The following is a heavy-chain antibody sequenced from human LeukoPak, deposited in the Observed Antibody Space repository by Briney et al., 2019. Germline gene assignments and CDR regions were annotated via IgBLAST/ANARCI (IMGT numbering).Heavy chain of an antibody. Sequence: GGSLRLSCAASGFTFSSYGMHWVRQAPGMGLEWVAFIRYDGSNKYYADSVKGRFTISRDNSKNTLYLQMNSLRAEDTAVYYCAKDQDGDPYYFDYWGQGTLVTVSS. CDR3: AKDQDGDPYYFDY. CDR2: IRYDGSNK. J-gene: IGHJ4*02. D-gene: IGHD4-17*01. V-gene: IGHV3-30*02. CDR1: GFTFSSYG.